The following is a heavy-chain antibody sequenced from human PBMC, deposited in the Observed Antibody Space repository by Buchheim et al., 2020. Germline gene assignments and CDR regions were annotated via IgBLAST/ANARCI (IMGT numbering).Heavy chain of an antibody. D-gene: IGHD3-16*01. J-gene: IGHJ4*02. CDR3: ARVDDEGYFDY. V-gene: IGHV3-33*01. CDR2: IYHDGSTK. CDR1: GFTFSSYG. Sequence: QVQLVESGGGVVQPGTSLRLSCAAFGFTFSSYGMHWVRQAPGKGLEWVGMIYHDGSTKYYADSVKGRFTISRDNSKNTLYLQMDSLRAEDTAVYKCARVDDEGYFDYWGQGTL.